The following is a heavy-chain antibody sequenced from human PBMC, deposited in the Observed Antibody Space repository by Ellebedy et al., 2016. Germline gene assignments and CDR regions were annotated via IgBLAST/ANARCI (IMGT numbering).Heavy chain of an antibody. D-gene: IGHD1-26*01. CDR2: IIPILGIA. V-gene: IGHV1-69*04. Sequence: ASVKVSCKASGGTFSSYAISWVRQAPGQGLEWMGRIIPILGIANYAQKFQGRVTITADKSTSTAYMELSSLRSEDTAVYYCARDRSGSYSDAFDIWGQGTMVTVSS. CDR1: GGTFSSYA. J-gene: IGHJ3*02. CDR3: ARDRSGSYSDAFDI.